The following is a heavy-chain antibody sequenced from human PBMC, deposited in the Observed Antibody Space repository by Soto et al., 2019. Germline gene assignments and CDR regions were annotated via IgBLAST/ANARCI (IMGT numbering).Heavy chain of an antibody. CDR3: ASSPRMRFLEWPYYFDY. J-gene: IGHJ4*02. V-gene: IGHV1-3*01. Sequence: QVPLVQSGAEVKKPGASVKVSCKASGYTFTSYAMHWVRQAPGQRLEWMGWINAGNGNTKYSQKFQGRVTITRDTSASTAYMELSSLRSEDTAVYYCASSPRMRFLEWPYYFDYWGQGTLVTVSS. CDR1: GYTFTSYA. CDR2: INAGNGNT. D-gene: IGHD3-3*01.